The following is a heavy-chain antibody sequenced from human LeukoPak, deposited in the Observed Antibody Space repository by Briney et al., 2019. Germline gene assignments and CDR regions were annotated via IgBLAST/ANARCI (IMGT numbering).Heavy chain of an antibody. D-gene: IGHD1-26*01. CDR1: GFTFSSYS. Sequence: GGSLRLSCAASGFTFSSYSMNWVRQAPGKGLEWVSYIGNSGTTIYYADSVKGRFTISRDNAKNSLYLQMNSLRAEDTAVYYCARASKWWELLGDDYWGQGTLVTVSS. CDR2: IGNSGTTI. V-gene: IGHV3-48*01. J-gene: IGHJ4*02. CDR3: ARASKWWELLGDDY.